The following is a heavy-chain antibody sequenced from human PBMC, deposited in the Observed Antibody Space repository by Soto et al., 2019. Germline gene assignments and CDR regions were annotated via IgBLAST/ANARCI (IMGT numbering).Heavy chain of an antibody. CDR2: ISYDGSNK. V-gene: IGHV3-30-3*01. CDR3: ARGSAKVGARGYFDY. Sequence: WSLSLSCAASGFTFSSYAMHWVRQAPGKGLEWVAVISYDGSNKYYADSVKGRFTISRDNSKNTLYLQMNSLRAEDTAVYYCARGSAKVGARGYFDYWGQGTLVTVSS. CDR1: GFTFSSYA. J-gene: IGHJ4*02. D-gene: IGHD1-26*01.